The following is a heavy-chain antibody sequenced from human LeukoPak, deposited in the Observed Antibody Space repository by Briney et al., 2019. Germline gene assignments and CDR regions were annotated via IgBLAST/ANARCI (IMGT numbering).Heavy chain of an antibody. CDR1: GYTFTSYG. CDR3: ARDHNYGGNSGHYFDY. J-gene: IGHJ4*02. D-gene: IGHD4-23*01. V-gene: IGHV1-18*01. CDR2: ISAYNVNT. Sequence: ASVKVSYKPSGYTFTSYGISWVRRDPGQGREWMGWISAYNVNTNYAQKLQGRATMTTDTSTSTAYMELRSLQSDDTAVYYCARDHNYGGNSGHYFDYWGQGNLVTVSS.